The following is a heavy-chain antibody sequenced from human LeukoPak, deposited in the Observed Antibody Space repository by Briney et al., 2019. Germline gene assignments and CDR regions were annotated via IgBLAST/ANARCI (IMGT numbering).Heavy chain of an antibody. J-gene: IGHJ4*02. V-gene: IGHV1-69*01. CDR1: GGTFSSYA. Sequence: SVKVSCKASGGTFSSYAMSWVRQAPGQGLEWMGGIIPIFATANYAQNFQGRVKVTADESTSTAYMELSSLRSEDTAVYYCARTHHKPLRYFDWLRVAYFDYWGQGTLVTVSS. CDR3: ARTHHKPLRYFDWLRVAYFDY. D-gene: IGHD3-9*01. CDR2: IIPIFATA.